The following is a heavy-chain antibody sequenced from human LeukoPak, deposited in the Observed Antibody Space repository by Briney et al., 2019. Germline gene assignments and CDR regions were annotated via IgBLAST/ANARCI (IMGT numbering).Heavy chain of an antibody. D-gene: IGHD2-15*01. J-gene: IGHJ4*02. Sequence: ASVKVSCKACGDTFNGFYMHWLRQAPGQGLEWMGWINPNSGGTKYAQKFQGRVTMTRDTSISTAYMELSSLKSDDTAVYYCARFLGYCSGGSCYFDYWGQGTLVTVSS. CDR1: GDTFNGFY. CDR2: INPNSGGT. V-gene: IGHV1-2*02. CDR3: ARFLGYCSGGSCYFDY.